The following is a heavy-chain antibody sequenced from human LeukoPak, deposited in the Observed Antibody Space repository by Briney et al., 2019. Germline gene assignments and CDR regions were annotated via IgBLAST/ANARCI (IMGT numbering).Heavy chain of an antibody. CDR3: ARQLGSSAFDY. CDR2: IYPGGNT. V-gene: IGHV4-4*09. Sequence: PSETLSLTCTVSGDSFSSHYWSWIRQPPGKGLEWIGYIYPGGNTNYNPSLKSRVIISVDKSKNQFSLKLSSVTAADTAVYYCARQLGSSAFDYWGQGTLVTVSS. D-gene: IGHD6-6*01. J-gene: IGHJ4*02. CDR1: GDSFSSHY.